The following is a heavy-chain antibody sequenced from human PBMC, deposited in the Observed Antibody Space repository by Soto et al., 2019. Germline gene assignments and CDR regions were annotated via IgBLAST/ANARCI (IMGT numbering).Heavy chain of an antibody. Sequence: GGSLRLSCAASGFTFSSYAMSWVRQAPGKGLEWVSAISGSGGSTYYADSVKGRFTISRDNSKNTLYLRMNSLRAEDTAVYYCAKRGSMIVGAYYFDYWGQGTLVTVSS. CDR2: ISGSGGST. V-gene: IGHV3-23*01. CDR3: AKRGSMIVGAYYFDY. D-gene: IGHD3-22*01. CDR1: GFTFSSYA. J-gene: IGHJ4*02.